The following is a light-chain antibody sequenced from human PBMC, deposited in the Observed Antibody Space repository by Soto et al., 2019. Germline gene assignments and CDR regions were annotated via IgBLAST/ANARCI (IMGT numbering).Light chain of an antibody. CDR3: QQYHAWPPGT. J-gene: IGKJ4*01. CDR2: GAS. Sequence: EIVMTQSPASLSVSPGERATLSCRASQSVETFLAWFQHKAGQAPRLLIFGASTRAAGVPARFSGGGSETEFTLTIDSLRSEDFAVYFCQQYHAWPPGTFGGGTKVDIK. CDR1: QSVETF. V-gene: IGKV3-15*01.